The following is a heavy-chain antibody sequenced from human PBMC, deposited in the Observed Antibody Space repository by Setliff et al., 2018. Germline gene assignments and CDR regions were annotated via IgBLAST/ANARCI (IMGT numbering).Heavy chain of an antibody. V-gene: IGHV1-18*01. J-gene: IGHJ3*02. CDR1: GFSFTTYG. CDR3: ARDRGGDDFVGAVGDSFDI. D-gene: IGHD2-21*01. CDR2: ISAYNGNT. Sequence: ASVKVSCKTSGFSFTTYGITWVRQAPGQGLEWMGWISAYNGNTDSAQKFQGRVTMSADTSTTTVYMELRSLRSDDTAVYYCARDRGGDDFVGAVGDSFDIWGQGTMVTVSS.